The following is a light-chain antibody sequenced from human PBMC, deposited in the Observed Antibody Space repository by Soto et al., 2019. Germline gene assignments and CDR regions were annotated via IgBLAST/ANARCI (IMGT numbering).Light chain of an antibody. CDR1: QSVSSTF. CDR2: GAS. Sequence: EIVLTQSPATLSLSPGEGATLSCRASQSVSSTFLAWYRHKPGRPPRLLIYGASSRATDIPDRFSGGGSGTDFTLTIIRLEPEDFAVYYCQQYGSSPWTFGQGTKVDIK. CDR3: QQYGSSPWT. V-gene: IGKV3-20*01. J-gene: IGKJ1*01.